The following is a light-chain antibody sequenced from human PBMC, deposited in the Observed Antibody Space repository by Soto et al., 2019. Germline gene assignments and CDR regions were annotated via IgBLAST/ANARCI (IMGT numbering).Light chain of an antibody. J-gene: IGKJ3*01. V-gene: IGKV3-20*01. CDR3: QQYGSSFT. Sequence: EIVLTQSPGTLSLSPGERATLSCRASQSVYNNYLAWYQQKPGQAPRLLIYGASSRATAIPDRFSGSGSGTDFTLTISRLVPEDFAVYYCQQYGSSFTFGPGTKVDIK. CDR1: QSVYNNY. CDR2: GAS.